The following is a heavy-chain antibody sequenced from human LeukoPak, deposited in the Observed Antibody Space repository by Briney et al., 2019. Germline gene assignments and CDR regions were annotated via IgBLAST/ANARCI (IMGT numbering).Heavy chain of an antibody. CDR3: VRDNYFQIDY. D-gene: IGHD4-11*01. CDR2: INHDESVI. CDR1: GFTVSSYV. V-gene: IGHV3-74*01. J-gene: IGHJ4*02. Sequence: GGSLRLSCAVSGFTVSSYVMHWVRQAPGEGLVWVSRINHDESVITYADSVKGRYTISRDNAKNTLYLQMNSLRVDDTAIYYCVRDNYFQIDYWGQGTLVTVSS.